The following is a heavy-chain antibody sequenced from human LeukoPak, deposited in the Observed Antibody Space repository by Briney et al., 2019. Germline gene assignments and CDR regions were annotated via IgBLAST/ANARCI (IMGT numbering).Heavy chain of an antibody. CDR2: IIPIFGTA. CDR1: GGTFSSYA. V-gene: IGHV1-69*05. Sequence: ASVKVSCKASGGTFSSYAISWVRQAPGQGLEWMGGIIPIFGTANYAQKFQGRVTIITDESTSTAYMELSSLRSEDTAVYYCARGPYYDSSGSPFDYWGQGTLVTVSS. CDR3: ARGPYYDSSGSPFDY. J-gene: IGHJ4*02. D-gene: IGHD3-22*01.